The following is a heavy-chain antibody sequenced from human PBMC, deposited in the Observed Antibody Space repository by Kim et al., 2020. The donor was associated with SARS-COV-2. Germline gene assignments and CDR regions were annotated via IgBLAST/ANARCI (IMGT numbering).Heavy chain of an antibody. D-gene: IGHD3-9*01. CDR3: ARGHILTGYGFHGAFDI. Sequence: SETLSLTCTVSGGSISSGGYYWSWIRQHPGKGLEWIGYIYYSGSTYYNPSLKSRVTISVDTSKNQFSLKLSSVTAADTAVYYCARGHILTGYGFHGAFDIWGQGPMVTGSS. CDR1: GGSISSGGYY. CDR2: IYYSGST. V-gene: IGHV4-31*03. J-gene: IGHJ3*02.